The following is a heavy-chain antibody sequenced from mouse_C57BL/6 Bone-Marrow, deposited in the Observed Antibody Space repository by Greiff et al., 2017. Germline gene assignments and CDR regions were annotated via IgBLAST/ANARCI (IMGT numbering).Heavy chain of an antibody. Sequence: DVMLVESGGGLVKPGGSLKLSCAASGFTFSSYAMSWVRQTPEKRLEWVATISAGGSYTYYPDNVKGRFTISRDNAKNNLYLQMSHLKSEDTAMSYCARDGWEDFDYWGQGTTLTVSS. D-gene: IGHD4-1*01. J-gene: IGHJ2*01. CDR3: ARDGWEDFDY. V-gene: IGHV5-4*01. CDR1: GFTFSSYA. CDR2: ISAGGSYT.